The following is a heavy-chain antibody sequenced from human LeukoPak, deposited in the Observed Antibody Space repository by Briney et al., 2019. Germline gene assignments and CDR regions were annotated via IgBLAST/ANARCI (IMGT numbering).Heavy chain of an antibody. J-gene: IGHJ6*03. D-gene: IGHD3-9*01. Sequence: GASVKVSCKASGGTFSSYAISWVRQAPGQGLEWMGGIIPIFGTANYAQKFQGRVTITTDESTSTAYMELSSLRSEDTAVYYCAGLDVLTGYHYYYYMDVWGKGTTVTVSS. CDR1: GGTFSSYA. CDR3: AGLDVLTGYHYYYYMDV. V-gene: IGHV1-69*05. CDR2: IIPIFGTA.